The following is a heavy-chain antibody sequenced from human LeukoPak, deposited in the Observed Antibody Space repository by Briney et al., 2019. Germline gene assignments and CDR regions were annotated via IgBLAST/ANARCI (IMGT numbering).Heavy chain of an antibody. CDR1: GGSISSDDYC. D-gene: IGHD5-24*01. CDR2: IYYSGST. J-gene: IGHJ3*02. Sequence: SETLSLTCSVSGGSISSDDYCWNWLRQHPGTGLEWIGYIYYSGSTYYNPSLKSRVALSVDTSKNQFSLKLSSLTAADTAVYYCAKSREEIRGLDAFDIWGQGTMVTVSS. V-gene: IGHV4-31*03. CDR3: AKSREEIRGLDAFDI.